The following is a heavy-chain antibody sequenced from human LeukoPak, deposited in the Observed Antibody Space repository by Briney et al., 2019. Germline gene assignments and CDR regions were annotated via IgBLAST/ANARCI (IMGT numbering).Heavy chain of an antibody. CDR2: IYYSGST. CDR3: ARLSSSGWYLFDY. CDR1: GGSISSSSYY. D-gene: IGHD6-19*01. V-gene: IGHV4-39*01. J-gene: IGHJ4*02. Sequence: KPSETLSLTCTVSGGSISSSSYYWAWIRQPPGKGLEWIGSIYYSGSTYYNPSLKSRVTISVDTSKNQFSLKLSSVTAADTAVYYCARLSSSGWYLFDYWGQGTLATVSS.